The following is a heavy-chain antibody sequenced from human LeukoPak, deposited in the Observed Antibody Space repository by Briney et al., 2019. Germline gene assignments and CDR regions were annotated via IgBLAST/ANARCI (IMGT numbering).Heavy chain of an antibody. Sequence: GGSLRLSCAASGFTFSSYSMNWVRQAPGKGLEWVSSISSSSSYIYYADSVKGRFTTSRDNAKNSLYLQMNSLRAEDTAVYYCASGLNAPEYSSSSDYMDVWGKGTTVTVSS. CDR1: GFTFSSYS. V-gene: IGHV3-21*01. D-gene: IGHD6-6*01. J-gene: IGHJ6*03. CDR2: ISSSSSYI. CDR3: ASGLNAPEYSSSSDYMDV.